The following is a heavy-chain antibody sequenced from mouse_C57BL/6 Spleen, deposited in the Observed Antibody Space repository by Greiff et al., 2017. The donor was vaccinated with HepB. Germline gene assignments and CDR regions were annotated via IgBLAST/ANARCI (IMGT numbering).Heavy chain of an antibody. V-gene: IGHV7-3*01. CDR2: IRNKANGYTT. Sequence: EVQLVESGGGLVQPGGSLSLSCAASGFTFTDYYMSWVRQPPGKALEWLGFIRNKANGYTTEYSASVKGRFTISRDNSQSVLYLQMNDLRAEDSATYYCARFPYDYDLAWFAYWGQGTLVTVSA. J-gene: IGHJ3*01. CDR1: GFTFTDYY. CDR3: ARFPYDYDLAWFAY. D-gene: IGHD2-4*01.